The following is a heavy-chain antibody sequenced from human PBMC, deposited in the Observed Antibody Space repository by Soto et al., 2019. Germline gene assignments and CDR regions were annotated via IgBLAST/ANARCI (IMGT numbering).Heavy chain of an antibody. D-gene: IGHD3-16*01. CDR3: AHKGGGDRILDY. V-gene: IGHV2-5*02. J-gene: IGHJ4*02. CDR2: IYWDDDK. Sequence: QITLKESGPTLVKPTQTLTLTCTFSGFSLSTRGVGVGWIRQPPGKALEWLAIIYWDDDKRFSPSLKSRLTIPKDTPKNQVVLTMTNMDPVDTATYYCAHKGGGDRILDYWGQGTLVTVSS. CDR1: GFSLSTRGVG.